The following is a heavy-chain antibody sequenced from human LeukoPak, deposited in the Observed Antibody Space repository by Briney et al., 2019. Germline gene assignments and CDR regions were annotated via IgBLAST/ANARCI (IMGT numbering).Heavy chain of an antibody. J-gene: IGHJ6*02. CDR1: GYTLTELS. Sequence: ASVKVSCKVSGYTLTELSMRWVRQAPGKGLEWMGGFDPEDGETIYAQKFQGRVTMTEDTSTDTAYMELSSLRSEDTAVYYCATSRGYSGYDLSLTYYYYGMDVWGQGTTVTVSS. D-gene: IGHD5-12*01. CDR3: ATSRGYSGYDLSLTYYYYGMDV. CDR2: FDPEDGET. V-gene: IGHV1-24*01.